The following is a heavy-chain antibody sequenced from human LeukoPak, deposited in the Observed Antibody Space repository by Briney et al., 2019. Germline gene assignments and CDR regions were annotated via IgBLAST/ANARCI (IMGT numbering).Heavy chain of an antibody. V-gene: IGHV4-59*01. J-gene: IGHJ4*02. Sequence: SETLSLTCTVSGGSISSYYWSWIRQPPGKGLEWIGYIYYSGSTNYNPSLKSRVTISVDTSKNQFSLKLSSVTAADTAVYYCARDSLGAVDYWGQGTLVTVSS. CDR2: IYYSGST. CDR1: GGSISSYY. CDR3: ARDSLGAVDY. D-gene: IGHD1-26*01.